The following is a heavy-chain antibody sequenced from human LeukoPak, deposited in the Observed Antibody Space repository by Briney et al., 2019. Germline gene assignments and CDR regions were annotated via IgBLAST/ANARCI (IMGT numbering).Heavy chain of an antibody. V-gene: IGHV4-34*01. CDR2: INHSGST. CDR1: GGSFSGYY. Sequence: SETLSLTCAVYGGSFSGYYWSWIRQPPGKGLEWIGEINHSGSTNYNPSLKSRVTISVDTSKNQFSLKLSSVTAADTAVYYCAREQDYHYYYMDVWGKGTTVTISS. J-gene: IGHJ6*03. CDR3: AREQDYHYYYMDV.